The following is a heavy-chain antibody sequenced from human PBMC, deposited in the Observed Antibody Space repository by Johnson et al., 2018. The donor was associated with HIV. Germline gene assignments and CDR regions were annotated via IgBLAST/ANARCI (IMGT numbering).Heavy chain of an antibody. Sequence: VQLVESGGGLVQPGRSLRLSCAASGFPFDDYAMHWVRQAPGKGLEWVSGISWNSGSIGYADSVKGRFTISRDNAKNSLYLQMNSLRAEDTALYYCARDMRWSKAFDIWGQGTMVTVSS. CDR1: GFPFDDYA. V-gene: IGHV3-9*01. J-gene: IGHJ3*02. CDR3: ARDMRWSKAFDI. CDR2: ISWNSGSI. D-gene: IGHD3-3*01.